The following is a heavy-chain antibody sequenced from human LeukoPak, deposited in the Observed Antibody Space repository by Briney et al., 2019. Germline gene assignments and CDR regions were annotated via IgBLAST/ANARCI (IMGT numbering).Heavy chain of an antibody. CDR3: AKDRTGSDYYYYMDV. J-gene: IGHJ6*03. CDR1: GFTFSSYG. Sequence: PGGSLRLSCAASGFTFSSYGMHWVRQAPGKGVEWVAVISYDGSNKYYADSVKGRFTISRDNSKNTLYLQMNSLRAEDTAVYYCAKDRTGSDYYYYMDVWGKGTTVTISS. CDR2: ISYDGSNK. V-gene: IGHV3-30*18. D-gene: IGHD3-9*01.